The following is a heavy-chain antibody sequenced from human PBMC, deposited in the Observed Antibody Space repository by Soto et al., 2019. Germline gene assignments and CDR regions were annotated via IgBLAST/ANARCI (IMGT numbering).Heavy chain of an antibody. J-gene: IGHJ5*02. CDR2: IYYSGST. CDR1: GCSISRGDYY. D-gene: IGHD3-3*01. Sequence: SETLSLTCTVSGCSISRGDYYWGWVRQPPGKGLEWIGYIYYSGSTYYNPSLKSRVTISVDTSKNQFSLKLSSVTAADTAVYYCAADHKLLLEPWFDPWGQGTLVTVSS. CDR3: AADHKLLLEPWFDP. V-gene: IGHV4-30-4*01.